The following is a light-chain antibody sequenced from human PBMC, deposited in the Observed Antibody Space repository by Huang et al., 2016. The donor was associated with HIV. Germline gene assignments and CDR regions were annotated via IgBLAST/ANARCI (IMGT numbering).Light chain of an antibody. Sequence: EIVMTQSPDTLSASPGERVSLSCRASQSITHSLAWYQQKPGQPPRLLFYDASTRAPGISARFRGSGSGTDFTLTISSLQSEDVAIYYCQQYSNWPRGTFGQGTRVQIK. V-gene: IGKV3-15*01. CDR3: QQYSNWPRGT. CDR2: DAS. J-gene: IGKJ1*01. CDR1: QSITHS.